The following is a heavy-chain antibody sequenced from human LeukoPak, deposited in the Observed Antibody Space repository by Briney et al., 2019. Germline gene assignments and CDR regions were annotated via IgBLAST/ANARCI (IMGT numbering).Heavy chain of an antibody. CDR1: GFTFSTYE. V-gene: IGHV3-48*03. CDR3: ASSIPQKYYYYYMDV. J-gene: IGHJ6*03. CDR2: IGSSGSTI. D-gene: IGHD2/OR15-2a*01. Sequence: GGSLRLPCAASGFTFSTYEMNWVRQAPGKGLEWVSYIGSSGSTIYYADSVKGRFTISRDNAKNSLYLQMNSLRAEDTAVYYCASSIPQKYYYYYMDVWGKGTTVTASS.